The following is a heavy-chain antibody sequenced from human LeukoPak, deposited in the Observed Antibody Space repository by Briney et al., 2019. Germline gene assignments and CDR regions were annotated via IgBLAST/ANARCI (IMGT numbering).Heavy chain of an antibody. CDR2: INAGNGNT. J-gene: IGHJ6*02. V-gene: IGHV1-3*01. CDR1: QYTFTDYA. Sequence: ASVKVSCKASQYTFTDYAVHWVRQAPGQRLEWMGWINAGNGNTKYSQKFQGRVTITRDTSASTAYMELSSLRSEDTAVYYCARAMVVYYYGMDVWGQGTTVTVSS. CDR3: ARAMVVYYYGMDV. D-gene: IGHD3-22*01.